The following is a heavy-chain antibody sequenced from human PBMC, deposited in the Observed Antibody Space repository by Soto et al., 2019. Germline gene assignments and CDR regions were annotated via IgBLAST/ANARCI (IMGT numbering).Heavy chain of an antibody. CDR1: GGSISSDHYH. J-gene: IGHJ6*02. Sequence: QVQLQESGPGLVRPSQTLSLTCTVSGGSISSDHYHWTWIRQTPGKGLEWIGYIHYSGSVYYTPSLQSRVTMSVDTSKTLFSLKLSSVTAADTAVYFCVREDDGGDRDYYGLDVWGQGTTVTVSS. CDR2: IHYSGSV. CDR3: VREDDGGDRDYYGLDV. D-gene: IGHD4-17*01. V-gene: IGHV4-30-4*01.